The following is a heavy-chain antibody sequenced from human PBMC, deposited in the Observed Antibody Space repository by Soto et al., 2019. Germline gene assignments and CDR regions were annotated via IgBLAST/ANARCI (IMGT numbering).Heavy chain of an antibody. Sequence: ASVKVSCKASGYTFTSYYMHWVRQAPGQGLEWMGIINPSGGSTSYAQKFQGRVTMTRDTSTSTVYMELSSLRSEDTAVYYCAKDHKPTRSPLDAFDIWGQGTMVPSPQ. CDR3: AKDHKPTRSPLDAFDI. CDR2: INPSGGST. V-gene: IGHV1-46*01. J-gene: IGHJ3*02. D-gene: IGHD4-17*01. CDR1: GYTFTSYY.